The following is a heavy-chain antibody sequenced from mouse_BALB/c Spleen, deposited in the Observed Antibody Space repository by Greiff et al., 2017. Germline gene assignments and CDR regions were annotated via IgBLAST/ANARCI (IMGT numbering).Heavy chain of an antibody. D-gene: IGHD1-1*01. J-gene: IGHJ4*01. CDR2: ISDGGSYT. CDR1: GFTFSDYY. V-gene: IGHV5-4*02. CDR3: ARGGITTVVAPYAMDY. Sequence: VKLVESGGGLVKPGGSLKLSCAASGFTFSDYYMYWVRQTPEKRLEWVATISDGGSYTYYPDSVKGRFTISRDNAKNNLYLQMSSLKSEDTAMYYCARGGITTVVAPYAMDYWGQGTSVTVSS.